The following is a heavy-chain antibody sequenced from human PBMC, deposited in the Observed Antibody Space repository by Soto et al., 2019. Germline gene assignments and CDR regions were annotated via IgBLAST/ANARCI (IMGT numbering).Heavy chain of an antibody. CDR1: GGSISSSSYY. D-gene: IGHD1-20*01. V-gene: IGHV4-39*01. Sequence: SETLSLTCTVSGGSISSSSYYWGWIRQPPGKGLEWIGSIYYSGSTYYNPSLKSRVTISVDTSKNQFSLKLSSVTAADTAVYYCARSVNNWNDGVYYFDYWGQGTLVTVSS. J-gene: IGHJ4*02. CDR3: ARSVNNWNDGVYYFDY. CDR2: IYYSGST.